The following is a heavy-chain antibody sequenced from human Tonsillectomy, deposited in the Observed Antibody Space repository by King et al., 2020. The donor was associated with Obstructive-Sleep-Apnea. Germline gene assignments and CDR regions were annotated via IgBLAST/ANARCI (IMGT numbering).Heavy chain of an antibody. J-gene: IGHJ6*02. Sequence: VQLVESGGGVVQPGRSLRLSCAASGFTFSSYAMHWVRQAPGKGLEWVAVISYDGSNKYYADSVKGRFTISRDNSKNTLYLQMNSLRAEDTALYYCARDRPITMVRGVRGYYYGMDVWGQGTTVTVSS. CDR2: ISYDGSNK. V-gene: IGHV3-30-3*01. CDR1: GFTFSSYA. CDR3: ARDRPITMVRGVRGYYYGMDV. D-gene: IGHD3-10*01.